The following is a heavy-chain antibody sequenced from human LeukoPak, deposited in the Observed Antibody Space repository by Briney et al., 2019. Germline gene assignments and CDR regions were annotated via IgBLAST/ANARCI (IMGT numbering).Heavy chain of an antibody. V-gene: IGHV4-34*01. CDR2: INHSGST. CDR3: ATPPGIAVSPEHG. CDR1: GGSFSGYY. Sequence: SETLSLTCAVYGGSFSGYYWSWIRQPPGKGLEWIGEINHSGSTNYNPSLKSRVTISVDTSKNQFSLKLSSVTAAGTAVYYCATPPGIAVSPEHGWGQGTLVTVSS. D-gene: IGHD6-13*01. J-gene: IGHJ4*02.